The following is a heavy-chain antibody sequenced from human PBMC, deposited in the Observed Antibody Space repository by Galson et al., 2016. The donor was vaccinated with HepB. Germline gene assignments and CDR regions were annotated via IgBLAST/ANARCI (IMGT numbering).Heavy chain of an antibody. CDR3: AREKDSSSWYNFDF. CDR2: ISYDGSHK. D-gene: IGHD6-13*01. Sequence: SLRLSCAASGFTFSSYGMHWVRQAPGKGLEWVAAISYDGSHKYYADSVKGRFTISRDNSKNTLFLQMNSLRAEDTAVYYCAREKDSSSWYNFDFWGQGTLVAVTS. J-gene: IGHJ4*02. V-gene: IGHV3-30*03. CDR1: GFTFSSYG.